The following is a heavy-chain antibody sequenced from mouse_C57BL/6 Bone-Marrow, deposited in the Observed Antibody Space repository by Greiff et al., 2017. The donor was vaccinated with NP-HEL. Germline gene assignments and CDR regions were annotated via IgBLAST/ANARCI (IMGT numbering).Heavy chain of an antibody. V-gene: IGHV1-39*01. CDR3: ARWGKISDGYYDDYFDY. J-gene: IGHJ2*01. D-gene: IGHD2-3*01. CDR2: INPNYGTT. CDR1: GYSFTDYN. Sequence: EVQLQQSGPELVKPGASVKISCKASGYSFTDYNMNWVKQSNGKSLEWIGVINPNYGTTSYNQKFKGKATLTVDQSSSTAYTQLNSLTSEDSAVYYCARWGKISDGYYDDYFDYWGQGTTLTVSS.